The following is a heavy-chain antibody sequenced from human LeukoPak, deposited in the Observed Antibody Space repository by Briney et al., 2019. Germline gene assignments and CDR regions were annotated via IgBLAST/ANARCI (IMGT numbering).Heavy chain of an antibody. CDR1: GYTFTSYD. J-gene: IGHJ3*02. Sequence: ASVKVSCKASGYTFTSYDINWVRQATGQGLEWMGWMNPNSGNTGYAQKFQGRVTMTRNTSISTAYMELSSLRSEDTAVYYCANSLSRRGCFEIWGQGTMVNVSS. CDR3: ANSLSRRGCFEI. D-gene: IGHD3-3*02. V-gene: IGHV1-8*01. CDR2: MNPNSGNT.